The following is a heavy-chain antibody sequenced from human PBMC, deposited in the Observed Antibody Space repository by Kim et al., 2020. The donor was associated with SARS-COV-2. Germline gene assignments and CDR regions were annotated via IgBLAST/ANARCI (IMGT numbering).Heavy chain of an antibody. Sequence: SETLSLTCAVYGGTFSGHYWSWIRQPPGKGLEWIGEINHSGSTNYTPSLKSRVTISVDTSKNQFSLKLSSVTAADTAVYYCARFSHGVPAAIGFDYWGQGPLVTVSS. CDR3: ARFSHGVPAAIGFDY. J-gene: IGHJ4*02. CDR2: INHSGST. CDR1: GGTFSGHY. D-gene: IGHD2-2*01. V-gene: IGHV4-34*01.